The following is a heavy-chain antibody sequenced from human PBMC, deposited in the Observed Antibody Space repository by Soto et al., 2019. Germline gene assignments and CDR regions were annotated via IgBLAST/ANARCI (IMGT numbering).Heavy chain of an antibody. Sequence: EVQLVESGGGLVQPGGSLRLSCAASGFTFSSYSMNWVRQAPGKGLEWVSYISSSSSTIYYADSVKGRFTISRDNAKNSLYLQMNSLRDEDTAVYYCAREARDGYHYGHSDYWGQGTLVTVSS. V-gene: IGHV3-48*02. J-gene: IGHJ4*02. CDR1: GFTFSSYS. CDR3: AREARDGYHYGHSDY. CDR2: ISSSSSTI. D-gene: IGHD5-12*01.